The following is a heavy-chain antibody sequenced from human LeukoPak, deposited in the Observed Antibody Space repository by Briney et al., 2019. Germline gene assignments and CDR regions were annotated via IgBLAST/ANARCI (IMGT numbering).Heavy chain of an antibody. Sequence: ASVKVSCKASGGTFSSYAISWVRQAPGQGLEWMGGIIPIFGTANYAQKFQGRVTITADESTSTAYTELSSLRSEDTAVYYCASHYGDYSNWFDPWGQGTLVTVSS. V-gene: IGHV1-69*13. CDR1: GGTFSSYA. CDR2: IIPIFGTA. D-gene: IGHD4-17*01. J-gene: IGHJ5*02. CDR3: ASHYGDYSNWFDP.